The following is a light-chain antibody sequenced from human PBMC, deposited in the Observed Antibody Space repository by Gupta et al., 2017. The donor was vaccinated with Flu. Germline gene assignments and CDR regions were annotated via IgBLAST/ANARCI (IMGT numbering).Light chain of an antibody. Sequence: CKSSQTIISSHDNENDLAWYQQKPGQAPKLLIYWASTRESGVPARFSGSGSETDFTLTITSLQAEDVAVYYCQQYCSTPQSFGEGTKVEIK. CDR2: WAS. CDR1: QTIISSHDNEND. V-gene: IGKV4-1*01. J-gene: IGKJ4*01. CDR3: QQYCSTPQS.